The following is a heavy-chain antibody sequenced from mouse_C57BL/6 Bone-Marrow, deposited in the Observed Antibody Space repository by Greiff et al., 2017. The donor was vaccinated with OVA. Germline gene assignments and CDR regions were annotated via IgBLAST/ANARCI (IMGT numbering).Heavy chain of an antibody. CDR1: GYSFTGYY. J-gene: IGHJ3*01. Sequence: VQLKESGPELVKPGASVKISCKASGYSFTGYYMNWVKQSPGKSLEWIGEINPSTGGTTYNQKFKAKATLTVDKSSSTAYMQLKSLTSEDAAVYACARGGKSPVAYWGQGTLVTVSA. CDR2: INPSTGGT. D-gene: IGHD1-1*02. CDR3: ARGGKSPVAY. V-gene: IGHV1-42*01.